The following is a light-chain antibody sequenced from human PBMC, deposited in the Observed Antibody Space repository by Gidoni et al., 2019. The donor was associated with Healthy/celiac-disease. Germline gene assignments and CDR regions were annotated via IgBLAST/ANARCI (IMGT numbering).Light chain of an antibody. J-gene: IGKJ4*01. CDR1: HDISNY. Sequence: DIQMTQSPSSLSASVGDRVTITSQASHDISNYLNWYQQKPGKAPKLLIYHSFNLETGVPSRFSGSGSGTDFTFTISSLQPEDIATYYCQQYDNLPPLTFGGGTKVKIK. CDR2: HSF. CDR3: QQYDNLPPLT. V-gene: IGKV1-33*01.